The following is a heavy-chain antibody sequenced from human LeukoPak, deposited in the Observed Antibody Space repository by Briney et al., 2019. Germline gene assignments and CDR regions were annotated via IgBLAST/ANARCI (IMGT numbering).Heavy chain of an antibody. CDR1: GFIFSSFG. CDR2: IRYDGGNK. CDR3: VKEGDTAMVDGGGY. V-gene: IGHV3-30*02. D-gene: IGHD5-18*01. Sequence: GGSLRLSXAASGFIFSSFGMHWVSQSPGKGLEWVAFIRYDGGNKYYADSVKGRFTISRDNSKNTLYLQMNSLRAEDTAIYYCVKEGDTAMVDGGGYWGQGTLVTVSS. J-gene: IGHJ4*02.